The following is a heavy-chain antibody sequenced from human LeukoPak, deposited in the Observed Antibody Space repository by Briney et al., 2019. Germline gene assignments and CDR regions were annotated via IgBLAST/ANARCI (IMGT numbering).Heavy chain of an antibody. CDR3: AREDYGDYGYYYFDY. CDR1: GFSFRSYA. D-gene: IGHD4-17*01. Sequence: GGSLRLSCAASGFSFRSYAMHWVRQAPGKGLEYVSSISSNGGRTFYANSVKGRFTISRDNSKNTLYLQMGSLRAEDMAVYYCAREDYGDYGYYYFDYWGQGTLVTVSS. J-gene: IGHJ4*02. CDR2: ISSNGGRT. V-gene: IGHV3-64*01.